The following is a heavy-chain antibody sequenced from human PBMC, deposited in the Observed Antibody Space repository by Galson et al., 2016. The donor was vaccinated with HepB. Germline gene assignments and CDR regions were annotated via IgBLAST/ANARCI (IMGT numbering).Heavy chain of an antibody. CDR2: IARDGGSK. J-gene: IGHJ4*02. Sequence: SLRLSCAVSGFSFEDYGMTWVRQVPGKGLEWVSSIARDGGSKGYADSVRGRFTISRDNAKRSLYLQMPSRRVEYTALYYCAGGVQWLTRWGQGTRVSVSS. CDR3: AGGVQWLTR. CDR1: GFSFEDYG. V-gene: IGHV3-20*04. D-gene: IGHD6-19*01.